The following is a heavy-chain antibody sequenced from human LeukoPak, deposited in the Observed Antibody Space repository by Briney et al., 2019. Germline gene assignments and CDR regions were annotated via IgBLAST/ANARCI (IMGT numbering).Heavy chain of an antibody. CDR1: GFTFSSYS. D-gene: IGHD1-26*01. CDR3: ARDLVGAGDY. V-gene: IGHV3-21*01. Sequence: GGSLRLSCAAPGFTFSSYSMNWVRQAPGKGLEWVSSISSSSSYIYYADPVKGRFTISRDNAKNSLYLQMNSLRAEDTAVYYCARDLVGAGDYWGRGPLVTVSS. J-gene: IGHJ4*02. CDR2: ISSSSSYI.